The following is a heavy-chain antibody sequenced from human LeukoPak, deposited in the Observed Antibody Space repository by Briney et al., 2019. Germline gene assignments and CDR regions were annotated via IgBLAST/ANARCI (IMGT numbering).Heavy chain of an antibody. CDR1: GGSISSYF. D-gene: IGHD1-26*01. CDR3: ARLPGATSNVDY. J-gene: IGHJ4*02. CDR2: IYYSGST. V-gene: IGHV4-59*08. Sequence: SETLSLTCTVSGGSISSYFWSWIRQPPGKGLEWIGYIYYSGSTKYNPSLKSRVTISVDTSKNQFSLKLSSVTAADTAVYYCARLPGATSNVDYWGQGTLVTVSS.